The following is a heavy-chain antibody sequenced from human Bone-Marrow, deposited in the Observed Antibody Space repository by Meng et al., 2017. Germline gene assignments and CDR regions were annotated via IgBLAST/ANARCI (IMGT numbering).Heavy chain of an antibody. Sequence: QVQLQESGPGLAKPSQTLSLTCTVSGGSISSGTYYWCWSRQLPGKGLEWIGYIHYSGSTYYSPSLKSRVTISVDTSKNQLSLKLSSMTAADTAVYYCARYVFDSSSLYSNWFDPWGQGTLVTVSS. CDR2: IHYSGST. CDR3: ARYVFDSSSLYSNWFDP. D-gene: IGHD3-22*01. J-gene: IGHJ5*02. CDR1: GGSISSGTYY. V-gene: IGHV4-31*03.